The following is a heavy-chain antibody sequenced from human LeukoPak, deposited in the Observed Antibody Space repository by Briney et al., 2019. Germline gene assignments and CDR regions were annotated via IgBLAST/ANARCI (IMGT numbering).Heavy chain of an antibody. CDR1: GFTFSTYV. J-gene: IGHJ4*02. Sequence: GGSLRLSCAASGFTFSTYVLNWVRQAPGKGLEWVSAIGGTDGTTFYADSVKGRFTISRDNSKNTLFLQMNSLRAEDTALYYCTKRVDGSGTYYIDYWGQGTLVAVSS. V-gene: IGHV3-23*01. CDR3: TKRVDGSGTYYIDY. CDR2: IGGTDGTT. D-gene: IGHD3-10*01.